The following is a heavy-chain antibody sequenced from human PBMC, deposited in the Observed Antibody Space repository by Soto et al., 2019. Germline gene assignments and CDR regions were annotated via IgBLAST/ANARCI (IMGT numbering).Heavy chain of an antibody. D-gene: IGHD3-22*01. CDR1: GGSISIGTDY. CDR3: ARLGGTSAYSLDYYVMDV. J-gene: IGHJ6*02. CDR2: IYHSGST. V-gene: IGHV4-39*07. Sequence: SETLSLTCDVSGGSISIGTDYWGWIRQPPGKGLEWIGEIYHSGSTNYNPSLKSRVTISVDKSKNQFSLKLSSVTAADTAVYYCARLGGTSAYSLDYYVMDVWGQGTTVTVSS.